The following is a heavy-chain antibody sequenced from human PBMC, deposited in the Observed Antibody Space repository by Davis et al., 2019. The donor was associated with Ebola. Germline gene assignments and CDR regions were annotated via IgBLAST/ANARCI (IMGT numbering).Heavy chain of an antibody. CDR3: AKGNNWNSPFDY. CDR1: GFTFSSYW. Sequence: GESLKISCAASGFTFSSYWMSWVRQAPGKGLEWVANIKQDGSEKYYADSVKGRFTISRDNSKNTLYLQMNSLRAEDTAVYYCAKGNNWNSPFDYWGQGTLVTVSS. J-gene: IGHJ4*02. V-gene: IGHV3-7*01. CDR2: IKQDGSEK. D-gene: IGHD1-20*01.